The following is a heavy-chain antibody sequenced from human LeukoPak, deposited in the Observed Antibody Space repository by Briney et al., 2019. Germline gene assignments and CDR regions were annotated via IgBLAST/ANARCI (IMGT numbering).Heavy chain of an antibody. Sequence: SVKVSCKASGYTFTGYYMHWVRQAPGQGLEGMGWINPNSGGTNYAQKFQGRVTMTRDTSISTAYVELSGLRSDGTPVYYCARDYYDSSGYYPFDYWGQGTLVTVSS. CDR3: ARDYYDSSGYYPFDY. D-gene: IGHD3-22*01. CDR1: GYTFTGYY. J-gene: IGHJ4*02. CDR2: INPNSGGT. V-gene: IGHV1-2*02.